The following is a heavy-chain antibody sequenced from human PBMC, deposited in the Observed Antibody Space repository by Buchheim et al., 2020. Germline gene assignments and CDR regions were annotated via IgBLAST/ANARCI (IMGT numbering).Heavy chain of an antibody. Sequence: QMQLQESGPGLVKPLQTLSLTCTVSGGSINRGGYYWSWIRQHSVRGLEWIGYIYYTGATYYSTSPKSRVSISVDMSKNQFSLRVNSVTAADTAVYFCARDGYNNFGEYFAMDVWGQGT. CDR2: IYYTGAT. D-gene: IGHD4-11*01. CDR1: GGSINRGGYY. J-gene: IGHJ6*02. CDR3: ARDGYNNFGEYFAMDV. V-gene: IGHV4-31*03.